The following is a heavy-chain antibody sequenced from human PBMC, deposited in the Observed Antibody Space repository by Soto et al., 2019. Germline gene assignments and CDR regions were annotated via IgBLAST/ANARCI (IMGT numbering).Heavy chain of an antibody. CDR2: IYYSGST. D-gene: IGHD3-16*01. J-gene: IGHJ5*02. CDR3: ARVGGINWFEP. V-gene: IGHV4-30-4*01. CDR1: GGSISSGDYY. Sequence: SGTLSLTCTVSGGSISSGDYYWSWIRQPPGKGLEWIGYIYYSGSTYYNPSLKSRVTISVDTSKNQFSLKLSSVTAADTAVYYCARVGGINWFEPWGQGTLVPVSS.